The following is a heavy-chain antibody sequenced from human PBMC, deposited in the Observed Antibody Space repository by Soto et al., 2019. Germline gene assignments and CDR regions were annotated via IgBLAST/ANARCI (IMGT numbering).Heavy chain of an antibody. Sequence: SETLSLTCTVSGGSMSSYYWSWIRQPPGKGLEWIGYIYYSGSTNYNPSLKSRVTISVDTSKNQFSLKLSSVTAADTAVYYCARDGVDYGSGSYTKFDPWGQGTLVTVSS. J-gene: IGHJ5*02. CDR3: ARDGVDYGSGSYTKFDP. V-gene: IGHV4-59*01. D-gene: IGHD3-10*01. CDR2: IYYSGST. CDR1: GGSMSSYY.